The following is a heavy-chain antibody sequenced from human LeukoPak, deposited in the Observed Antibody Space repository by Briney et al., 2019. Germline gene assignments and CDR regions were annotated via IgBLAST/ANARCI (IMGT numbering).Heavy chain of an antibody. CDR3: AREKLGYCSGGSCYYFDY. CDR2: ISAYNGNT. J-gene: IGHJ4*02. D-gene: IGHD2-15*01. CDR1: GYTFTSYG. V-gene: IGHV1-18*01. Sequence: ASVKVSCKASGYTFTSYGISWVRQAPGQGLEWMGWISAYNGNTNYAQKIQGRVTMTTDTSTSTAYMELRSLRSDDTAVYYCAREKLGYCSGGSCYYFDYWGQGTLVTVSS.